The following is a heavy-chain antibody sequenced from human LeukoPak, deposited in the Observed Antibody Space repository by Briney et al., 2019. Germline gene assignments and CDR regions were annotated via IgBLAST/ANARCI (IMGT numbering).Heavy chain of an antibody. CDR2: IIPIFGTA. D-gene: IGHD6-13*01. Sequence: GSSVKVSCKASGGTFSSYAISWVRQAPGQGLEWMGGIIPIFGTANYAQKFQGRVTITADESTSTAYMELSSLRSEDTAVYYCARCAQYSSSWYRAFDIWGQGTMVTVSS. V-gene: IGHV1-69*01. CDR3: ARCAQYSSSWYRAFDI. J-gene: IGHJ3*02. CDR1: GGTFSSYA.